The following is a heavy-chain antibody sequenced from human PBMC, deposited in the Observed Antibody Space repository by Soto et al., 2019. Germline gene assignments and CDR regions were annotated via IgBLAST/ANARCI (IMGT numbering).Heavy chain of an antibody. D-gene: IGHD3-9*01. V-gene: IGHV1-18*01. CDR1: GYTLTELS. CDR2: ISAYNGNT. CDR3: ERAAYEILTGYYRR. Sequence: GASVKVSCKVSGYTLTELSMNWVRQAPGQGLEWMGWISAYNGNTNYAQKFQDRVTMTTDTSTSTAYMELRSLRSDDTAVYYCERAAYEILTGYYRRWGQGTLVTVSS. J-gene: IGHJ4*02.